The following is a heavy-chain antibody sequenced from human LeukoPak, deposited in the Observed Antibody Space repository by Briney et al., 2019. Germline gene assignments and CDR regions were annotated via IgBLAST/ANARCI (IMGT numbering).Heavy chain of an antibody. D-gene: IGHD1-26*01. V-gene: IGHV3-30*04. Sequence: VRSLRLSCAPSGFTFSSYAMHWVRQAPGKGLEWVAVISYDGSNKYYADSVKGRFTISRDNSKNTLYLQMNSLRAEDTATYYCAKVGGTQVYWGQGTLVTVSS. CDR2: ISYDGSNK. CDR3: AKVGGTQVY. J-gene: IGHJ4*02. CDR1: GFTFSSYA.